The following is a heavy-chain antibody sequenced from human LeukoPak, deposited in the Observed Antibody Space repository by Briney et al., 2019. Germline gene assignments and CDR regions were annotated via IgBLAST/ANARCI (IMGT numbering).Heavy chain of an antibody. CDR1: GYSISSGYY. CDR3: ARKGATAGGTRAFDI. V-gene: IGHV4-38-2*02. J-gene: IGHJ3*02. CDR2: INHSGST. Sequence: SETLSLTCSVSGYSISSGYYWGWIRQPPGKGLEWIGEINHSGSTDYDPSLKSRVTISLVTSKSQFSLKLSSVTAADTAVYYCARKGATAGGTRAFDIWGQGTMVTVSS. D-gene: IGHD4-23*01.